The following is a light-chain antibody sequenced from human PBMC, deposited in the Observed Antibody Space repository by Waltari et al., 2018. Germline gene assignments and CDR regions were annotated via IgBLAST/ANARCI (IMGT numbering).Light chain of an antibody. CDR2: DVS. CDR1: SSDVGAYNY. Sequence: QSALTQPASVSGSPGQSITISCTGTSSDVGAYNYVSWYQQHPGTAPTLMIYDVSNRPSGVSDRFSGSKSGNTASLTISGLQAEDEAYYYCSSYTSGSTLWVFGGGTKLTVL. J-gene: IGLJ3*02. V-gene: IGLV2-14*03. CDR3: SSYTSGSTLWV.